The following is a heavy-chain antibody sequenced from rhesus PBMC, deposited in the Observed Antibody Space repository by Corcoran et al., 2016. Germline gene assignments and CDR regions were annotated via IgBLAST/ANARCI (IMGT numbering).Heavy chain of an antibody. Sequence: QVQLQESGPGVVKPSETLSLTCAVAGGTISSGYCYWSWIRQPPGKGLVWIGGIYSKSDIPNYTPPHKSRVTISKNTSKNQFSLKLSSVTATDTAVYYCAVYLYWLFQFGYWGQGVLVTVSS. V-gene: IGHV4S12*01. D-gene: IGHD3-3*01. CDR1: GGTISSGYCY. J-gene: IGHJ4*01. CDR3: AVYLYWLFQFGY. CDR2: IYSKSDIP.